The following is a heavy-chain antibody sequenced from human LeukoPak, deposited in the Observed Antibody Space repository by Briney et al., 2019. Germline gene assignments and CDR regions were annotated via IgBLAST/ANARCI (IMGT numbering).Heavy chain of an antibody. D-gene: IGHD3-10*01. Sequence: GGSLRLSCAASGFTFSDYYMSRIRQAPGKGLEWVSYISSSSSYTNYADSVKGRFTISRDNAKNSLYLQMNSLRAEDTAVYYCARADSPSLWSGELFYWGQGTLVTVSS. V-gene: IGHV3-11*06. J-gene: IGHJ4*02. CDR3: ARADSPSLWSGELFY. CDR1: GFTFSDYY. CDR2: ISSSSSYT.